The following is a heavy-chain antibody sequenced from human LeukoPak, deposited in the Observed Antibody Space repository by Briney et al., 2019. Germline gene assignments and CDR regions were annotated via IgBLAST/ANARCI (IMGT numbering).Heavy chain of an antibody. CDR2: IYYSGST. CDR3: ARDSYSSSPDYWYFDL. Sequence: SETLSLTCTVSGGSISSYYWSWIRQPPGKGREWIGYIYYSGSTNYNPSLKSRVTISVDTSKNQFSLKLSSVTAADTAVYYCARDSYSSSPDYWYFDLWGRGTLVTVSS. CDR1: GGSISSYY. V-gene: IGHV4-59*01. D-gene: IGHD6-6*01. J-gene: IGHJ2*01.